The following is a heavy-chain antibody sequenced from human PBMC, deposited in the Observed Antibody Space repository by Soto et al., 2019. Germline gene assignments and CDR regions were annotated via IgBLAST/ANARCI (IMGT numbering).Heavy chain of an antibody. CDR1: GGSISSGGYY. J-gene: IGHJ5*02. CDR3: EGASLIPMFRGVIFCFDP. V-gene: IGHV4-31*03. CDR2: IYYSGST. Sequence: QVQLQESGPGLVKPSQTLSLTCTVSGGSISSGGYYWSWIRQHPGKGLECIGYIYYSGSTYYNPSLKRRVTIAVDASKNQVSLKLRSVTAADRAVYYCEGASLIPMFRGVIFCFDPWGQGTLVTVSS. D-gene: IGHD3-10*01.